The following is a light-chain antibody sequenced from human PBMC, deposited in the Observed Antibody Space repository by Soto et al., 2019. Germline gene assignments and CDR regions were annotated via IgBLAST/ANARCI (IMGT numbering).Light chain of an antibody. J-gene: IGKJ1*01. CDR2: DVS. CDR1: QSVTSF. V-gene: IGKV3-11*01. Sequence: EIVLTQSPVTLSLSPGERATLSCRASQSVTSFLAWYQQKPGQAPRLLIYDVSQRATGIPARFSGSGSGTDFTLTISSLEPEDFAVYYCQQYGSSPLTFGQGTKVEIK. CDR3: QQYGSSPLT.